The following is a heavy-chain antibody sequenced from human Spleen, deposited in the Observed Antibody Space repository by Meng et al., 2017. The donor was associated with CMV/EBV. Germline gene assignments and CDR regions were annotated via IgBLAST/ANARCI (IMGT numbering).Heavy chain of an antibody. CDR2: ISAYNGNT. Sequence: FHSYGISWGRQAPGQGLEWMGWISAYNGNTNYAQKLQGRVTMTTDTSTSTAYMELRSLRSDDTAVYYCARVAISGCSSTSCQNWFDPWGQGTLVTVSS. J-gene: IGHJ5*02. V-gene: IGHV1-18*01. CDR3: ARVAISGCSSTSCQNWFDP. D-gene: IGHD2-2*01. CDR1: FHSYG.